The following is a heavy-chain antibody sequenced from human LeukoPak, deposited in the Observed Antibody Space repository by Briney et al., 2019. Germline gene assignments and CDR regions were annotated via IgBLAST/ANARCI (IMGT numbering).Heavy chain of an antibody. J-gene: IGHJ5*02. CDR1: GGSISSSY. CDR3: GRYNYDFWSGYSKWFDP. D-gene: IGHD3-3*01. V-gene: IGHV4-59*01. CDR2: IYYSGST. Sequence: PSETLSLTCTVSGGSISSSYWSWIRQPPGKGLEWIGYIYYSGSTNYNPSLKSRVTISVDTSKNQFSLKLSSVTAADTAVYYCGRYNYDFWSGYSKWFDPWGQGTLVTVSS.